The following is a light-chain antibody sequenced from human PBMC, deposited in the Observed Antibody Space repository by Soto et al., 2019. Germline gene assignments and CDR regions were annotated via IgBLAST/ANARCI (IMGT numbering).Light chain of an antibody. CDR3: ASWDDSLNGPV. CDR2: YDD. CDR1: SSNIGNNA. J-gene: IGLJ2*01. V-gene: IGLV1-36*01. Sequence: QSVLTQPPSVSEAPRQRVTISCSGSSSNIGNNAVNWYQQLPGKAPKLLIYYDDLLPTGVSDRFSGSNSGTSASLAISGLQSEDEADDYCASWDDSLNGPVFGGGTKLTVL.